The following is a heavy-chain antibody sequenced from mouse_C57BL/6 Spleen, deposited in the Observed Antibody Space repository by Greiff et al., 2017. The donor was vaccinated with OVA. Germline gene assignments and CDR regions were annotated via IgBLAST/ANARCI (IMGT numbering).Heavy chain of an antibody. Sequence: VQLQQSGAELVRPGASVKLSCTASGYTFTDYYINWVKQRPGQGLEWIARIYPGSGNTYYNEKFKGKATLTAEKSSSTAYMQLSSLTSEDSAVYFCARSHYGSSYRYCDVWGTGTTVTVSS. CDR1: GYTFTDYY. J-gene: IGHJ1*03. CDR2: IYPGSGNT. V-gene: IGHV1-76*01. D-gene: IGHD1-1*01. CDR3: ARSHYGSSYRYCDV.